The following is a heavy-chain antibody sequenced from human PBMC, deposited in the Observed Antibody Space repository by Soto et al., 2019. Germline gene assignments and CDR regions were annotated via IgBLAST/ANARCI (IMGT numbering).Heavy chain of an antibody. V-gene: IGHV3-23*01. CDR1: GFTFSSYA. D-gene: IGHD3-3*02. CDR3: AKDRRMRNGLSSVFDYYYYGMDV. CDR2: ISGSGGST. Sequence: GGSLRLSCAASGFTFSSYAMSWVRQAPGKGLEWVSAISGSGGSTYYADSVKGRFTISRDNSKNTLYLQMNSLRAEDTAVYYCAKDRRMRNGLSSVFDYYYYGMDVWGQGTTVTVSS. J-gene: IGHJ6*02.